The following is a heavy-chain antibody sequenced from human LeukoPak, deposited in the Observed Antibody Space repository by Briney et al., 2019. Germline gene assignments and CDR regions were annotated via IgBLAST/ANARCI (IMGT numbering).Heavy chain of an antibody. J-gene: IGHJ4*02. V-gene: IGHV1-2*06. Sequence: ASVKVPCKASGYTFTGYYMHWVRQAPGQGLEWMGRINPNSGGTNYAQKFQGRVTMTRDTSISTAYMELSRLRSDDTAVYYCARDSGSGYYFDYWGQGTLVTVSS. CDR1: GYTFTGYY. CDR2: INPNSGGT. D-gene: IGHD3-22*01. CDR3: ARDSGSGYYFDY.